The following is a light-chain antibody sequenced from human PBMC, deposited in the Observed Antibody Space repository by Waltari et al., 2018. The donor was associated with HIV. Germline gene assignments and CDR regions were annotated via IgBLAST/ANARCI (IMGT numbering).Light chain of an antibody. CDR3: CSYVSNVI. CDR2: EVS. Sequence: QSALTQPASVSGSPGQSITISCTRTSSDVATYKLVSWYQQHPGKAPKLMIYEVSKRPSGVSDRFSGSKSGYTASLTISGLQAEDEADYYCCSYVSNVIFGGGTKLTVL. CDR1: SSDVATYKL. V-gene: IGLV2-23*02. J-gene: IGLJ2*01.